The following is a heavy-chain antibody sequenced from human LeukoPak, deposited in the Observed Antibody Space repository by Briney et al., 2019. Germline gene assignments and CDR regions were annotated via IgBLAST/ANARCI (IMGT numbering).Heavy chain of an antibody. V-gene: IGHV4-31*03. D-gene: IGHD3-10*01. CDR1: GGSISSGGDF. Sequence: SGTLSLTCSVSGGSISSGGDFWSWIRQHPGKGLEWIGFLYSSETTYYNPSLKSRVSMSLDTSKNQFSLRLSSVTAADTAVYYCARASRGHLGSSGPRRYYFDYWGQGTLVTVSS. CDR2: LYSSETT. J-gene: IGHJ4*02. CDR3: ARASRGHLGSSGPRRYYFDY.